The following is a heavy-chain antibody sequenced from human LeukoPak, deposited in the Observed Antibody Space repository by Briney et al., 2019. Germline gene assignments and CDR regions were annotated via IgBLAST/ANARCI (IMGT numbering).Heavy chain of an antibody. CDR3: AKGGGYEAQYYYYYLDV. D-gene: IGHD5-12*01. V-gene: IGHV3-48*03. Sequence: GGSLRLSCAASGFTFSSYEMNWVRQAPGKGLEWVSYISTSGTTINYSDSVKGRFTISRDNAKKSQYLQMKSLRAEDTAVYYCAKGGGYEAQYYYYYLDVWGKGTTVTISS. CDR1: GFTFSSYE. J-gene: IGHJ6*03. CDR2: ISTSGTTI.